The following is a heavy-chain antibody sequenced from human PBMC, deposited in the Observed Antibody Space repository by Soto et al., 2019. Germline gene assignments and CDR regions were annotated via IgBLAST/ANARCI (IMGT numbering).Heavy chain of an antibody. V-gene: IGHV1-69*01. CDR1: GDTFSSHSSHV. J-gene: IGHJ4*02. CDR2: ISRMSGTA. D-gene: IGHD3-22*01. Sequence: QVQLVQSGAEVKKPGSSVKVSCKASGDTFSSHSSHVISWGRQAPGQGLEWVGGISRMSGTANYAQKFQGRVTITADESTKTAYMELIRLRSEDTAVYYCARVSGSSGYMNLDEWGQGTLVTVSS. CDR3: ARVSGSSGYMNLDE.